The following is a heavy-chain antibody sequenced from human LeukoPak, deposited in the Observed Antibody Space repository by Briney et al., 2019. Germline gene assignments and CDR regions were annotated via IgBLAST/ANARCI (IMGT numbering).Heavy chain of an antibody. V-gene: IGHV3-74*01. D-gene: IGHD1-26*01. Sequence: GGSLRLSCAASGFTFNNYWMHWVRQAPGKGLVWVSRIKSDGTTTNYADSVKGRFTISRDNAKNTLYLQMDSLRVEDTALYYCTRGGTVISPPFDYWGQGTLVTVSS. CDR1: GFTFNNYW. CDR2: IKSDGTTT. J-gene: IGHJ4*02. CDR3: TRGGTVISPPFDY.